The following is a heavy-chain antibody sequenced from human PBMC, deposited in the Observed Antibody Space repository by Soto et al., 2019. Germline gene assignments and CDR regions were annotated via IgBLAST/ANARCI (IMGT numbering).Heavy chain of an antibody. CDR2: IYYSGST. V-gene: IGHV4-59*01. Sequence: SETLSLTCTVSGGSISSYYWSWIRQPPGKGLEWIGYIYYSGSTNYNPSLKSRVTISVDTSKNQFSLKLSSVTAADTAVYYCARVFDHHCSSTSCYEDYYYYYMDVWGKGTTVTVSS. D-gene: IGHD2-2*01. CDR1: GGSISSYY. J-gene: IGHJ6*03. CDR3: ARVFDHHCSSTSCYEDYYYYYMDV.